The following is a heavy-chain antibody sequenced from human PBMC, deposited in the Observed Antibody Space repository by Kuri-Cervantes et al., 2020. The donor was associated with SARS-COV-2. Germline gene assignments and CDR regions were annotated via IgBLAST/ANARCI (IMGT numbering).Heavy chain of an antibody. J-gene: IGHJ5*02. CDR2: ISSSSSYI. D-gene: IGHD3-22*01. Sequence: GESLKISCAASGFTFSSYSMNWVRQAPGKGLEWVSSISSSSSYIYYADSVKGRFTISRDNSKKSIFLQINDLRPEDAALYYCRPGHYNNAWGQGTRVTVSS. CDR1: GFTFSSYS. CDR3: RPGHYNNA. V-gene: IGHV3-21*04.